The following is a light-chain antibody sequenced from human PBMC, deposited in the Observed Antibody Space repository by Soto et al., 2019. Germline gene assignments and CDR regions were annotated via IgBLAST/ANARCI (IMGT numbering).Light chain of an antibody. Sequence: EIVLTQSPATLSLSPGERATLSCRASQSVSSYLAWYQQKPGQAPRLLIYDASSRATGIPAGFSGSGSGTDFTLTISSLEPEDFAVYYCQQRSNFYTFGQGTKLEIK. CDR2: DAS. CDR3: QQRSNFYT. CDR1: QSVSSY. V-gene: IGKV3-11*01. J-gene: IGKJ2*01.